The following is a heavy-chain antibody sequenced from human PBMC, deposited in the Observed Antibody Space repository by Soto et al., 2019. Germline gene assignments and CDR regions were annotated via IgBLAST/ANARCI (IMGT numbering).Heavy chain of an antibody. CDR3: ARGATVTQYDY. J-gene: IGHJ4*02. CDR1: GVSVSSGSFY. V-gene: IGHV4-61*01. D-gene: IGHD2-21*02. CDR2: ISYSGTT. Sequence: SETLSLTCTVSGVSVSSGSFYWAWIRQPPGRGLAWIGFISYSGTTNYNPSLKSRVTISVDTSRSHISLKVSSLTAADTAVYYCARGATVTQYDYWGQGTLVTVSS.